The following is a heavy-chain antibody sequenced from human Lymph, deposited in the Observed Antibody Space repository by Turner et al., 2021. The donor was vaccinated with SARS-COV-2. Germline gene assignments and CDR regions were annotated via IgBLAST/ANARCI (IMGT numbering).Heavy chain of an antibody. D-gene: IGHD3-16*01. Sequence: QVQLQESGPGLVKPSQTLSLTCTVSGGSISSGGYYWSWIRQQPGKGLDGIGTIYYSGSTYYNPSLKSRVTISVDTPKNQFSLKLSAVTAAETAVYYCARFPVWGAFDNWGQGTMVTVSS. CDR2: IYYSGST. CDR1: GGSISSGGYY. CDR3: ARFPVWGAFDN. V-gene: IGHV4-31*03. J-gene: IGHJ3*02.